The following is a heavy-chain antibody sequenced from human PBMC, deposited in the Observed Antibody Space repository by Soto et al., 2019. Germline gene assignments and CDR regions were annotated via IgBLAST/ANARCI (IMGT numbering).Heavy chain of an antibody. CDR1: GFIFGNYM. CDR3: APHVYCSGGSCHYDAFDI. CDR2: ISESGDST. D-gene: IGHD2-15*01. J-gene: IGHJ3*02. Sequence: EVQLLESGGGLVQPGESRRLSCAVSGFIFGNYMMTWVRQAPGKGLEWVSTISESGDSTYYADSVKGRFTISRDSSKNTLYLQMDSLGAEDTAVYYCAPHVYCSGGSCHYDAFDIRGQGTMVTVSS. V-gene: IGHV3-23*01.